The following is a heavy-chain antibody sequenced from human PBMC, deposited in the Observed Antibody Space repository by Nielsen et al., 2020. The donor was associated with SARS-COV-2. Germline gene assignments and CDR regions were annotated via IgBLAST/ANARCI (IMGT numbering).Heavy chain of an antibody. CDR2: ISGSGGNR. Sequence: GESLKISCAASGFTFSSFAMSWVRQAPGKGLEWVSGISGSGGNRYYADSVKGRFTISRDNSKKTLYLQMDSLRAEDTALYYCAKDLDDSSRYYFGYFDYWGQGTLVTVSS. CDR3: AKDLDDSSRYYFGYFDY. V-gene: IGHV3-23*01. CDR1: GFTFSSFA. D-gene: IGHD3-22*01. J-gene: IGHJ4*02.